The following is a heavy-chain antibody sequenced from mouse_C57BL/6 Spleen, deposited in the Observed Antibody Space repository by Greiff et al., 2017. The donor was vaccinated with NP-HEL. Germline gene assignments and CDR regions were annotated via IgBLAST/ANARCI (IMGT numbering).Heavy chain of an antibody. CDR1: GYSITSGYD. V-gene: IGHV3-1*01. J-gene: IGHJ3*01. CDR2: ISYSGST. CDR3: ARGGDYFWFAY. Sequence: EVQLQQSGPGMVKPSQSLSLTCTVTGYSITSGYDWHWIRHFPGNKLEWMGYISYSGSTNYNPSLKSRISITHDTSKNHFFLKLNSVTTEDTATYYCARGGDYFWFAYWGQGTLVTVSA. D-gene: IGHD2-4*01.